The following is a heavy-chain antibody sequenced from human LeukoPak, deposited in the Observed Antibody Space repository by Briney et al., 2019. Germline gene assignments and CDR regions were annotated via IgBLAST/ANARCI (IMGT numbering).Heavy chain of an antibody. J-gene: IGHJ4*02. D-gene: IGHD4-17*01. V-gene: IGHV4-31*03. Sequence: ASETLSLTCTVSGGSISSGGYYWSWIRQHPGKGLEWIGYIYYSGSTYYNPSLKSRVTISVDTSKNQFSLKLSSVTAADTAVYYCARGRIDYGDPYYFDYWGQGTLVTVSS. CDR3: ARGRIDYGDPYYFDY. CDR1: GGSISSGGYY. CDR2: IYYSGST.